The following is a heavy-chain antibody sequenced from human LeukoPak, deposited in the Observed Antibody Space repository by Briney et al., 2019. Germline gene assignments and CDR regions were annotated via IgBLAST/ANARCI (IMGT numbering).Heavy chain of an antibody. CDR2: ISGSGGST. CDR3: AKDMYISSWYYFDY. D-gene: IGHD6-13*01. Sequence: GGALRLSCAASGFTFSSYAMSWVRQAPGKGREWVSGISGSGGSTYYADSVKGRFTISRDNSKNTLYLQMNSLRAEDTAGYYCAKDMYISSWYYFDYWGQGTLVTVSS. V-gene: IGHV3-23*01. J-gene: IGHJ4*02. CDR1: GFTFSSYA.